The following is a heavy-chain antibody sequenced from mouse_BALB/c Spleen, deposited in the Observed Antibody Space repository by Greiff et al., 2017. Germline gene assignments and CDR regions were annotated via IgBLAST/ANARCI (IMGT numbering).Heavy chain of an antibody. CDR2: INPSNGRT. J-gene: IGHJ4*01. V-gene: IGHV1S81*02. CDR1: GYTFTSYW. CDR3: AREGGNYGSRAMDY. D-gene: IGHD1-1*01. Sequence: QVQLQQPGAELVKPGASVKLSCKASGYTFTSYWMHWVKQRPGQGLEWIGEINPSNGRTNYNEKFKSKATLTVDKSSSTAYMQLSSLTSEDSAVYYCAREGGNYGSRAMDYWGQGTSVTVSS.